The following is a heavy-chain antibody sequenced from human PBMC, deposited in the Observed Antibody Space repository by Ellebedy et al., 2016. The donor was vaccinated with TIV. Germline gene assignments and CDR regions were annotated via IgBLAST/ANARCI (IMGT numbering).Heavy chain of an antibody. CDR1: GGSISSSSFY. Sequence: SETLSLTCTVSGGSISSSSFYWSWIRQPAGKGLEWIGRIYTGGTNLHNPALNSRVAMSLDTSKNQFSLKLSFVTAADTAVYYCARTWYNGRWFGLDYWGQGTLVAVSS. CDR3: ARTWYNGRWFGLDY. J-gene: IGHJ4*02. CDR2: IYTGGTN. D-gene: IGHD6-13*01. V-gene: IGHV4-61*02.